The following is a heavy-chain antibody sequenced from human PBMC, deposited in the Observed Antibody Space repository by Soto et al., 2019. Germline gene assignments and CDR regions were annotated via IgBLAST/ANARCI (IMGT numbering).Heavy chain of an antibody. CDR3: ARGVLRYFDWLFY. CDR2: IKQDGSEK. D-gene: IGHD3-9*01. Sequence: GGSLRLSCAASGFTFSSYWMSWVRQAPGKGLEWVANIKQDGSEKYYVDSVKGRFTISRDNAKNSLYLQMNSLRAEDTAVYYCARGVLRYFDWLFYWGQGTLVTASS. CDR1: GFTFSSYW. V-gene: IGHV3-7*03. J-gene: IGHJ4*02.